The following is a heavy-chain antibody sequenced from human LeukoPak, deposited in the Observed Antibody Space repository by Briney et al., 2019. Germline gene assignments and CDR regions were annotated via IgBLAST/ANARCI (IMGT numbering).Heavy chain of an antibody. V-gene: IGHV1-2*04. CDR1: GYTFTGYY. CDR3: ARGVGQLWLQYYFDY. D-gene: IGHD5-18*01. J-gene: IGHJ4*02. CDR2: TNPNSGGT. Sequence: ASVKVSCKASGYTFTGYYMHWVRQAPGQGLEWMGWTNPNSGGTNYAQKFQGWVTMTRDTSISTAYMELSRLRSDDTAVYYCARGVGQLWLQYYFDYWGQGTLVTVSS.